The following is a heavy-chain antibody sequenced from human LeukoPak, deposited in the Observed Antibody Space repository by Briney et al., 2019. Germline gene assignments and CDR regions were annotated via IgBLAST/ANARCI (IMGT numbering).Heavy chain of an antibody. D-gene: IGHD3-10*01. CDR2: INHSGST. J-gene: IGHJ4*02. Sequence: PSETLSLTCAVYGGSFSGYYWSWIRQPPGKGLEWIGEINHSGSTNYNPSLKSRVTISVDTSKNQFSLKLSSVTAADTAVYYCARQRGYNLYYYGSGSYGGNPFDYWGQGTLVTVSS. CDR3: ARQRGYNLYYYGSGSYGGNPFDY. CDR1: GGSFSGYY. V-gene: IGHV4-34*01.